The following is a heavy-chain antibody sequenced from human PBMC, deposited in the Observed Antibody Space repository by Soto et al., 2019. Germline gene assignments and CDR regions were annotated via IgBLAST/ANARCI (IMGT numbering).Heavy chain of an antibody. CDR2: IYYTGST. Sequence: NPSETLSLTCTVSGGPISPYYCSWIRQPAGKGLEWIGRIYYTGSTNYNPPLKSRVSMSLDTARNQISLKVKSVTAADTAVYYCAREGGYFDSSGSGVYHYYGVDVWGRGTTVTVSS. CDR3: AREGGYFDSSGSGVYHYYGVDV. CDR1: GGPISPYY. D-gene: IGHD3-22*01. V-gene: IGHV4-4*07. J-gene: IGHJ6*02.